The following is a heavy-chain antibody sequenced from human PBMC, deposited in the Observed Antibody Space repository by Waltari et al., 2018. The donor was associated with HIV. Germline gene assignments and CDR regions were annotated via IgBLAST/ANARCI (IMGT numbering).Heavy chain of an antibody. CDR3: ARDLMVRGVDY. D-gene: IGHD3-10*01. V-gene: IGHV4-39*07. CDR2: IYYSGST. J-gene: IGHJ4*02. CDR1: GGSISSSSYY. Sequence: QLQLQESGPGLVKPSETLSLTCTVSGGSISSSSYYWGWIRQPPGKGLEWIGSIYYSGSTYYNPCLKSRVTISVDTSKNQFSLKLSSVTAADTAVYYCARDLMVRGVDYWGQGTLVTVSS.